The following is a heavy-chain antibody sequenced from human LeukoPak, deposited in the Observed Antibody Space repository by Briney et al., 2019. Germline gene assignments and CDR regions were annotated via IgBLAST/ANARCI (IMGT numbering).Heavy chain of an antibody. D-gene: IGHD5-18*01. CDR2: ISYDGSNK. CDR3: ARGVRGYSYGIDY. Sequence: GGSLRLSCAASGFTFSSYAMHWVRQAPGKGLEWVAVISYDGSNKYYADSVKGRFTISRDNSKNTLYLQMNSQRAEDTAVYYCARGVRGYSYGIDYWGQGTLVTVSS. CDR1: GFTFSSYA. V-gene: IGHV3-30-3*01. J-gene: IGHJ4*02.